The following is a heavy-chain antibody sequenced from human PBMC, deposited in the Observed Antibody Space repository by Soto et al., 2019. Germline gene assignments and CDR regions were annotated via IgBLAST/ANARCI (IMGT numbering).Heavy chain of an antibody. CDR3: ARDSWDYTSSLDF. CDR2: IKPDGHDT. D-gene: IGHD6-6*01. V-gene: IGHV3-7*01. J-gene: IGHJ4*02. Sequence: GSLRLSCAASGFNFEIYWMSWVRQAPGKGLEWVADIKPDGHDTFYADSVRGRFTISRDNAQNSLYLQIHSLRAEDTAVYFCARDSWDYTSSLDFWGRGTLVTVSS. CDR1: GFNFEIYW.